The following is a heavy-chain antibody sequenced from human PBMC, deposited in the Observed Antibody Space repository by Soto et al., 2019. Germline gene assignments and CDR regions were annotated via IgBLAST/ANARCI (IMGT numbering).Heavy chain of an antibody. Sequence: KQSQTLSLTCAISGDSVSSTSAAWNWIRQSPSRGLEWLGRTFYRSKWYYDYAVSVKSRITINPDTSKNQFSLHLNSVTPEDTAVYYCSRRLKLGADYYGMDVWGQGTTVTVSS. CDR1: GDSVSSTSAA. CDR3: SRRLKLGADYYGMDV. J-gene: IGHJ6*02. V-gene: IGHV6-1*01. D-gene: IGHD1-26*01. CDR2: TFYRSKWYY.